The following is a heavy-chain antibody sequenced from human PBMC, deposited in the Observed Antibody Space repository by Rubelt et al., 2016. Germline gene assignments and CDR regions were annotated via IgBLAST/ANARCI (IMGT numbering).Heavy chain of an antibody. CDR2: NDYSGNS. D-gene: IGHD3-3*01. J-gene: IGHJ3*02. Sequence: QVQLKQWGAGVLKPSETLSLTCAVYGGSVSSGSYFWGWIRQPPGKGLEWIGANDYSGNSYYNWPFRIRVTMSVDTSKSQFSRRLSAVTAADTAVDYCARAEVTFFGIMTHGAFDIWGQGAKVTVSS. V-gene: IGHV4-39*01. CDR1: GGSVSSGSYF. CDR3: ARAEVTFFGIMTHGAFDI.